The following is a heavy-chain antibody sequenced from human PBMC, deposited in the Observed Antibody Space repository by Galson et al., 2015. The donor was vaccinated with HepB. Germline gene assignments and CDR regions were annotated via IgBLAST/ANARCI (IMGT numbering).Heavy chain of an antibody. D-gene: IGHD3-22*01. CDR3: ARNETSGFFDY. CDR1: GGSIGSNNYY. CDR2: IFHSGST. V-gene: IGHV4-39*01. J-gene: IGHJ4*02. Sequence: ETLSLTCTVSGGSIGSNNYYWGWIRQSPGKGLEWIGSIFHSGSTHYNPSLKSRVTISVDTSKNQFSLKLISVTAADTAVYFCARNETSGFFDYWGQGTLVTVSS.